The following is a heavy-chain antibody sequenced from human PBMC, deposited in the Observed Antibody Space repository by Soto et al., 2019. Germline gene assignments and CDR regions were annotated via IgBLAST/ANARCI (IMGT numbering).Heavy chain of an antibody. Sequence: ASVKVSCKASGYTFTSYDINWVRQATGQGLEWMGWMNPNSGNTGYAQKFQGRVTMTRNTSISTAYMELSSLKSEDTAEYYCARGGGEGAAATYYYYYYMDVWGKGTTVTVSS. CDR1: GYTFTSYD. V-gene: IGHV1-8*01. CDR3: ARGGGEGAAATYYYYYYMDV. D-gene: IGHD2-15*01. J-gene: IGHJ6*03. CDR2: MNPNSGNT.